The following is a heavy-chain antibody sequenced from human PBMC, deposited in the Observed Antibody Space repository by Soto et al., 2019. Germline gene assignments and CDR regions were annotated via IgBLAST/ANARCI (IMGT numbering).Heavy chain of an antibody. D-gene: IGHD6-6*01. J-gene: IGHJ4*02. CDR1: GDSVTSGSHY. CDR3: ARAPKVSGSSQTRPDF. V-gene: IGHV4-61*01. CDR2: IFYSENT. Sequence: SETLSLTCTVSGDSVTSGSHYWSWIRQPPGKGLEYIGYIFYSENTNYSPSLKSRVSISIDTSKKQFSLNLASVSAADTAVYYCARAPKVSGSSQTRPDFWGQGTLVTVSS.